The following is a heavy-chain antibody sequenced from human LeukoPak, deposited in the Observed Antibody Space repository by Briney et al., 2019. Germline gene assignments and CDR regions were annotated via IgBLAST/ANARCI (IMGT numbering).Heavy chain of an antibody. CDR1: GFTFSGSA. CDR3: AKEGRITMVRGVIIKETYYYYYMDV. J-gene: IGHJ6*03. V-gene: IGHV3-23*01. CDR2: ISGSGNNT. Sequence: GGSLKLSCAASGFTFSGSAMHWVRQAPGKGLEWVAAISGSGNNTYYADSVKGRFTISRDNSKNTLYLQMNSLRAEDTAVYYCAKEGRITMVRGVIIKETYYYYYMDVWGKGTTVTVSS. D-gene: IGHD3-10*01.